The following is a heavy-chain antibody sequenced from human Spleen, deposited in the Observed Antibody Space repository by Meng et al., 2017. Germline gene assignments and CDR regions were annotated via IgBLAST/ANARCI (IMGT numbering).Heavy chain of an antibody. CDR2: IDWDDDK. CDR1: GFSLSTAGMR. V-gene: IGHV2-70*04. CDR3: AWIGGGTYSYFDY. Sequence: SGPTLVKPTQTLRLTCTFSGFSLSTAGMRVSWIRQPPGKALEWLARIDWDDDKFYSTSLETRLTISKDTSKNQVVLTMTNMDPVDTATYYCAWIGGGTYSYFDYWGQGTLVTVSS. J-gene: IGHJ4*02. D-gene: IGHD1-26*01.